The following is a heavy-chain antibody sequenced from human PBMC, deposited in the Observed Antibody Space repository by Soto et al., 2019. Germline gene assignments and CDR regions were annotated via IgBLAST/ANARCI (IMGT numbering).Heavy chain of an antibody. CDR3: AHINPPTDYFDY. CDR2: IDWDDDK. V-gene: IGHV2-5*02. Sequence: SGPTLVNPTQTLTLTCTFSGFSLSTSAVGVGWIRQPPGKALEWLAIIDWDDDKRYSPSLKSRLTITKDTSKNQVVLTMTNMDPVDTATYYCAHINPPTDYFDYWGQGALVTVSS. CDR1: GFSLSTSAVG. J-gene: IGHJ4*02.